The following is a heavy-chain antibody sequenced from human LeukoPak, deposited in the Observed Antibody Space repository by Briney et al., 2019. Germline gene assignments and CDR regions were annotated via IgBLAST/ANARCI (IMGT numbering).Heavy chain of an antibody. CDR3: AKGTRWLQSPFGY. D-gene: IGHD5-24*01. Sequence: GGTLRLSCAASGFTFSSYGMSWVRQAPGKGLEWVSAISGSGGSTYYADSVKGRFTISRDNSKNTLYLQMNSLRAEDTAVYYCAKGTRWLQSPFGYWGQGTLVTVSS. CDR2: ISGSGGST. V-gene: IGHV3-23*01. CDR1: GFTFSSYG. J-gene: IGHJ4*02.